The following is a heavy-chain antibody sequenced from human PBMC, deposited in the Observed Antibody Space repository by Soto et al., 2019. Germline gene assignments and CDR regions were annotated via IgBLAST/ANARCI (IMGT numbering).Heavy chain of an antibody. CDR2: IYDTGISGYTPST. Sequence: PETLSLTYTVSGGSITSSYWSWIRRPPGKGLEWIAYIYDTGISGYTPSTSYNPSLKSRVTMSVDTSKSQFSLKLTSVTAADTAVYYCARGEYAFFYYGLDVCGQGITVTVSS. CDR1: GGSITSSY. J-gene: IGHJ6*02. CDR3: ARGEYAFFYYGLDV. V-gene: IGHV4-59*01.